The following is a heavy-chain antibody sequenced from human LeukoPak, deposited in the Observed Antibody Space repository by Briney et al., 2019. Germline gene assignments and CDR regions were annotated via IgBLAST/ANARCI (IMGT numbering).Heavy chain of an antibody. CDR1: GYTFNTYG. CDR3: ARSGAMVRGVINPYYYYYGMDV. D-gene: IGHD3-10*01. V-gene: IGHV1-18*01. J-gene: IGHJ6*02. CDR2: ISVYNGNT. Sequence: ASVKVSCKASGYTFNTYGISWVRQAPGQGLEWMGWISVYNGNTNYAQEFQGRVTMTTDTSTSTAYMELRSLRSDDTAVYYCARSGAMVRGVINPYYYYYGMDVWGQGTTVTVSS.